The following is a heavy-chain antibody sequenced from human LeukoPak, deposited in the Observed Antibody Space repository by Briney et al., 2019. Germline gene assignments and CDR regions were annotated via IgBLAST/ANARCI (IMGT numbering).Heavy chain of an antibody. CDR3: AREPRADCSGGSCYIPFDY. Sequence: ASVKVCCKASGYTFTSYGISWVRQAPGQGLEWMGWISAYNGNTNYAQKLQGRVTMTTDTSTSTAYMELRSLRSDDTAVYYCAREPRADCSGGSCYIPFDYWGQGTLVTVSS. D-gene: IGHD2-15*01. CDR1: GYTFTSYG. V-gene: IGHV1-18*01. CDR2: ISAYNGNT. J-gene: IGHJ4*02.